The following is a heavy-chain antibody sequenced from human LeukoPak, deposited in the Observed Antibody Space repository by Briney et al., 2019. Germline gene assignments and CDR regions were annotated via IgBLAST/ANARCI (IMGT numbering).Heavy chain of an antibody. D-gene: IGHD3-16*02. V-gene: IGHV5-51*01. CDR2: IYPGDSDT. J-gene: IGHJ4*02. Sequence: PGESLKISCKGSGYRFTSYWIGWVRQMPGKGLEWMWIIYPGDSDTRYSPSFQGQVTISADKSISTAYLQWSSLKASDTAMYYCARASREVWGSYRYYFDYWGQGTLVTVSS. CDR1: GYRFTSYW. CDR3: ARASREVWGSYRYYFDY.